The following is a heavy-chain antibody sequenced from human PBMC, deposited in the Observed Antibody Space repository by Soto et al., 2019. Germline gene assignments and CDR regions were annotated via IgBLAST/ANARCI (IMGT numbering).Heavy chain of an antibody. J-gene: IGHJ5*02. Sequence: SETLSLTCAVSAYSITSGYYWVLVRQPPGRGLEWIASIYHSGRSYYNPSLKSRVTISVDTSKNHFSLKLSSVTAADTAVYYCARGGQYNWNYGWFDPWGQGTLVTVSS. D-gene: IGHD1-7*01. CDR2: IYHSGRS. CDR1: AYSITSGYY. V-gene: IGHV4-38-2*01. CDR3: ARGGQYNWNYGWFDP.